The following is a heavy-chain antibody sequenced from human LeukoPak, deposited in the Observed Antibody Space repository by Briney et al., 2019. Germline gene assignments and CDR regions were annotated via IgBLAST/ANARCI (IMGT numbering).Heavy chain of an antibody. CDR1: DGSIRSSTYY. J-gene: IGHJ4*02. D-gene: IGHD3-3*01. CDR2: IYYSGST. Sequence: PSETLSLTCTVSDGSIRSSTYYWGWIRQPPGKGLDWIGSIYYSGSTYYNPSLKSRVTISVDTSKNQFSLKLSSVTAADTAVYYCARRSAYDFWSGPYDYWGQGTLVTVSS. V-gene: IGHV4-39*01. CDR3: ARRSAYDFWSGPYDY.